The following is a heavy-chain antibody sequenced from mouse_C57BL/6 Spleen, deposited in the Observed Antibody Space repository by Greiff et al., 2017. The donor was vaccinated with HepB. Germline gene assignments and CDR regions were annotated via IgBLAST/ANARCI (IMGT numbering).Heavy chain of an antibody. CDR3: ARGYSSYAMDY. V-gene: IGHV1-80*01. Sequence: VQLQQSGAELVKPGASVKISCKASGYAFSSYWMNWVKQRPGKGLEWIGQIYPGDGATNYNGKFKGKATLTADKASSTAYMQLSSLTAEDSAVYVCARGYSSYAMDYWGQGTSVTVSS. D-gene: IGHD2-5*01. J-gene: IGHJ4*01. CDR1: GYAFSSYW. CDR2: IYPGDGAT.